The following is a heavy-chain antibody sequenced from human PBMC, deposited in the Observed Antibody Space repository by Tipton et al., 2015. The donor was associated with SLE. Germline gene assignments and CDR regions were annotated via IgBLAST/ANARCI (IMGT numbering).Heavy chain of an antibody. CDR1: GGSFSGYY. CDR3: ARVPGLERSYYYYYYMDV. J-gene: IGHJ6*03. D-gene: IGHD1-1*01. CDR2: INHSGST. V-gene: IGHV4-34*01. Sequence: TLSLTCAVYGGSFSGYYWSWIRQPPGKGLEWIGVINHSGSTNYNPSLKSRVTISVDTSRNQFSLKLSSVTAADTAMYYCARVPGLERSYYYYYYMDVWGKGTTVTVSS.